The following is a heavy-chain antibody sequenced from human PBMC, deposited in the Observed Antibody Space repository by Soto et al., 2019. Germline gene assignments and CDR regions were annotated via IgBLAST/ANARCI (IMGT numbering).Heavy chain of an antibody. CDR1: GFTFSTYA. CDR3: AKDTSSNSLTDYYYYYGMDV. Sequence: EVQLLESGGGLVQPGGSLRLSCAASGFTFSTYAMSWVRQAPGKGLEWVSIISGSGDSTFYADSVKGRFTISRDNSKNTLYLQMNSLRAEDTAVFYCAKDTSSNSLTDYYYYYGMDVW. V-gene: IGHV3-23*01. J-gene: IGHJ6*01. D-gene: IGHD2-2*01. CDR2: ISGSGDST.